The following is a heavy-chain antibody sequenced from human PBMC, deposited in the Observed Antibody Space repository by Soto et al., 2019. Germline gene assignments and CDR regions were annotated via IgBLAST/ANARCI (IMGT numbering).Heavy chain of an antibody. CDR3: AKDTYSSSWYF. J-gene: IGHJ4*02. Sequence: GGSLRLSCAGSGFTFINYAMTWVRQAPGKGLEWVSSISILGSYTYYVDSVKGRFTISRDNSKNTLYLQMNSLRAEDTAVYYCAKDTYSSSWYFWGQGTLVTVSS. CDR2: ISILGSYT. V-gene: IGHV3-23*01. CDR1: GFTFINYA. D-gene: IGHD6-13*01.